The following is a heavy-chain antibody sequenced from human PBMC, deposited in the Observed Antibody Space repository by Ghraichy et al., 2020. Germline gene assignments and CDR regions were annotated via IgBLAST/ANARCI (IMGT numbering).Heavy chain of an antibody. CDR3: ARHGYYDSSGQPFDY. CDR1: GGSISSSSYY. D-gene: IGHD3-22*01. Sequence: SQTLSLTCTVSGGSISSSSYYWGWIRQPPGKGLEWIGSIYYSGSTYYNPSLKSRVTISVDTSKNQFSLKLSSVTAADTAVYYCARHGYYDSSGQPFDYWGQGTLVTVSS. J-gene: IGHJ4*02. CDR2: IYYSGST. V-gene: IGHV4-39*01.